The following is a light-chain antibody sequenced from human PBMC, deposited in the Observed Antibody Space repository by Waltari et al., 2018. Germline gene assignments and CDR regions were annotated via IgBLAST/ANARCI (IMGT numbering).Light chain of an antibody. V-gene: IGKV4-1*01. CDR2: WAS. CDR1: QSVLYSSNNKNY. Sequence: DIVMTQSPDSLAVSLGERATINCKSSQSVLYSSNNKNYLAWYQQKPGRPPKLLIYWASTRESGVPDRFSGSGSGTDFTLTISSLQAEDVAVYYCQQCYLTPYTFGQGTNLEIK. J-gene: IGKJ2*01. CDR3: QQCYLTPYT.